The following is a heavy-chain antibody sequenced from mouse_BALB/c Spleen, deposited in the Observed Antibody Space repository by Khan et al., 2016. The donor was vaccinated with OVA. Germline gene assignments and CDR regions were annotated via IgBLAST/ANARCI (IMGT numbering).Heavy chain of an antibody. J-gene: IGHJ2*01. V-gene: IGHV1S81*02. CDR1: GYTFTSYW. CDR3: ASNKKIVTTYFGY. Sequence: QVQLQQPGAELVKAGASVKMSCKASGYTFTSYWMHWVKQRLGQGLEWFAETNPTNGRTYYNEKFKSKATLTVDKSSSTAYMLLSGLTFEDSAVYDCASNKKIVTTYFGYWGQGTTLTVSS. D-gene: IGHD2-5*01. CDR2: TNPTNGRT.